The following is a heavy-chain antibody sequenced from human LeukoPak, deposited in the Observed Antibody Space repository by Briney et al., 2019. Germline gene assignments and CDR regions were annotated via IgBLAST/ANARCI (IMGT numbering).Heavy chain of an antibody. CDR2: ISSSGSTK. D-gene: IGHD3-3*01. V-gene: IGHV3-48*01. CDR1: GFTFSGYT. CDR3: ARGTDDFWSGYYPFDY. Sequence: GGSLRLSCAASGFTFSGYTMNWVRQAPGKGLEWVSYISSSGSTKYCADSVKGRFTISRDNSKNTLYLQMNSLRAEDTAVYYCARGTDDFWSGYYPFDYWGQGTLVTVSS. J-gene: IGHJ4*02.